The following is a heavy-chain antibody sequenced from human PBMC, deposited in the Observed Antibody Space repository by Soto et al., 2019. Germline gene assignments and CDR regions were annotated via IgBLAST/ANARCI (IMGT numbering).Heavy chain of an antibody. V-gene: IGHV4-59*01. CDR2: IYYTGST. Sequence: QVQLQESGPGLVKPSETLSLTCTVSGGCISAYYWSWIRQPPGKGLEWIGRIYYTGSTNYISSLGSRVTISVDTSRLHFSLRLSSVTAADTAVYYSARTLVTGYSDSWGQGALVTVSS. CDR1: GGCISAYY. J-gene: IGHJ4*02. D-gene: IGHD3-9*01. CDR3: ARTLVTGYSDS.